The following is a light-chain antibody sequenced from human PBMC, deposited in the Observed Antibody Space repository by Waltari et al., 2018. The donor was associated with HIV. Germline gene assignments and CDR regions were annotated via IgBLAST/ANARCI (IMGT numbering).Light chain of an antibody. J-gene: IGLJ2*01. V-gene: IGLV3-1*01. CDR2: QDA. CDR1: KLGDKY. Sequence: SSELTQPPSVSVSPGQTAIITCSGDKLGDKYASWYQQRPGQSPVLVIYQDAKRPSGSPERFSGSNSGNTATLTISGTQPMDEADYYCQGWDSSTPIVGGGTNLSVL. CDR3: QGWDSSTPI.